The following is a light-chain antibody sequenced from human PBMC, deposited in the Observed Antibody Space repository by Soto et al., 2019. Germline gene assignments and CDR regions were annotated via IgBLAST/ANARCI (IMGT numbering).Light chain of an antibody. CDR1: QSVSSN. CDR2: GAS. V-gene: IGKV3-15*01. CDR3: QQYNNWPPWT. J-gene: IGKJ1*01. Sequence: DIVVTQSPSTLSVSPVERSTLSCRASQSVSSNLAWYQQKPGQAPRLLIYGASTRATGIPARFSGSGSGTEFTLTISSLQSEDFAVYYCQQYNNWPPWTFGQGTKVDIK.